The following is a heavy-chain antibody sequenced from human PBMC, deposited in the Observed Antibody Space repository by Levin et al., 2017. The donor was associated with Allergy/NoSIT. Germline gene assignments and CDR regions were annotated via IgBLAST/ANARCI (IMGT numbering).Heavy chain of an antibody. V-gene: IGHV3-21*01. CDR1: GFTFSSYS. Sequence: ETLSLTCAASGFTFSSYSMNWVRQAPEKGLEWVASISSGGRDTYYADSVKGRFTISRDNAKNSLYLQMNSLRAEDTALYYCVRKGYCIGVTCYFDQFFYLDVWGKGTTVTVSS. CDR3: VRKGYCIGVTCYFDQFFYLDV. D-gene: IGHD2-15*01. J-gene: IGHJ6*03. CDR2: ISSGGRDT.